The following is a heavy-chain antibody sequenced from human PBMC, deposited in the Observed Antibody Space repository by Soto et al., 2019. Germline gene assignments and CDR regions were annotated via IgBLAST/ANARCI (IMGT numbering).Heavy chain of an antibody. V-gene: IGHV3-30*18. D-gene: IGHD3-22*01. CDR3: AKGGTYYSDGSGEV. CDR2: ISYDGSNK. CDR1: GVPFISYG. Sequence: GVSLSLSCAASGVPFISYGMHWVRQAPGQGLEWVAVISYDGSNKYYADSVKGRFTISRDNSKNTLYLQMNSLRAEDTAVYYCAKGGTYYSDGSGEVCGQGPSVTLSS. J-gene: IGHJ4*02.